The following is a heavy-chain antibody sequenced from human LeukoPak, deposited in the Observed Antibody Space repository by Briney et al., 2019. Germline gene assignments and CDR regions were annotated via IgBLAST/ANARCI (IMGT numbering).Heavy chain of an antibody. D-gene: IGHD6-19*01. CDR3: AREDIRLDYFDY. CDR2: ISGSGVTM. V-gene: IGHV3-48*03. J-gene: IGHJ4*02. Sequence: PGGSLRLSCAASGFTFSSYEMNWVRQAPGRGLEWVSYISGSGVTMYYADSVKGRFTISRDDAKNSLYLQMNSLRAEDTAVYYCAREDIRLDYFDYWDQGTLVTVSS. CDR1: GFTFSSYE.